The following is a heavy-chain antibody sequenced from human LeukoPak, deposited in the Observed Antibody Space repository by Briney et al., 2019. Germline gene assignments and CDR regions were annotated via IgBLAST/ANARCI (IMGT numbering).Heavy chain of an antibody. CDR3: VRFTYDSSGSNCYFDY. CDR1: GGSISSYY. J-gene: IGHJ4*02. Sequence: SETLSLTCTVSGGSISSYYWSWIRQPPGKGLEWIGYIYYSGSTNYNPSLKSRVTISVDTSKNQFSLKLSSVTAADTAVYYCVRFTYDSSGSNCYFDYWGQGTLVTVSS. V-gene: IGHV4-59*01. D-gene: IGHD3-22*01. CDR2: IYYSGST.